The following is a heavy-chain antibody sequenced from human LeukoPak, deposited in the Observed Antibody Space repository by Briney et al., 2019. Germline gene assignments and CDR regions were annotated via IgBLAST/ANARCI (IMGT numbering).Heavy chain of an antibody. V-gene: IGHV3-30*18. Sequence: GSLRLSCAASGFXFSSYGIHWVRQAPGKGLEWVAVITYDGSNGYFADSVKGRFTISRDNSRNTLSLQMNSLRTEDTAVYYCAKRATDDALDIWGRGTMVTVSS. CDR3: AKRATDDALDI. D-gene: IGHD5-12*01. J-gene: IGHJ3*02. CDR2: ITYDGSNG. CDR1: GFXFSSYG.